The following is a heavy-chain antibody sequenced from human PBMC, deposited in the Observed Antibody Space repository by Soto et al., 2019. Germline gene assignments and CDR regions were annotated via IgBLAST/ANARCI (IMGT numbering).Heavy chain of an antibody. Sequence: ASVNVSCKASGYTFTSYGISWVRQAPGQGLEWMGWISAYNGNTNYAQKLQGRVTMTTDTSTSTAYMELRSLRSDDTAVYYCARDLRIAVAGDHFYYYYYMDVWGKGTTVTVSS. CDR1: GYTFTSYG. CDR3: ARDLRIAVAGDHFYYYYYMDV. CDR2: ISAYNGNT. J-gene: IGHJ6*03. D-gene: IGHD6-19*01. V-gene: IGHV1-18*01.